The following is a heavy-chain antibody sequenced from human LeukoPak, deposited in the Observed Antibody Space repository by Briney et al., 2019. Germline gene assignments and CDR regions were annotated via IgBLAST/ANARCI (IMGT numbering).Heavy chain of an antibody. V-gene: IGHV3-43D*04. CDR3: AKGSTYNILTDNLDY. Sequence: GRSLRLSCAPAGFTFDEYVMHWVRQAPGGCLDWGCLVGWDGVTTHYADSVKGRFTISRDNTKNSLYLEMNRLRTEDTAVYYCAKGSTYNILTDNLDYWGQGTLVTVSS. D-gene: IGHD3-9*01. CDR1: GFTFDEYV. J-gene: IGHJ4*02. CDR2: VGWDGVTT.